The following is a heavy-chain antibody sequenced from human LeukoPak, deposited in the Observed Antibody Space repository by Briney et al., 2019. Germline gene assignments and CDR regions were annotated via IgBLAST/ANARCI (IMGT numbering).Heavy chain of an antibody. CDR1: GGSVSSGSYY. CDR3: ARDTGYCSGGSCYHNYFDY. Sequence: SETLSLTCTVSGGSVSSGSYYWSWIQQPPGKGLEWIGYIYYSGSTDYNPSLKSRVTISVDTSKNQFSLKLSSVTAADTAVYYCARDTGYCSGGSCYHNYFDYWGQGTLVTVSS. D-gene: IGHD2-15*01. V-gene: IGHV4-61*01. CDR2: IYYSGST. J-gene: IGHJ4*02.